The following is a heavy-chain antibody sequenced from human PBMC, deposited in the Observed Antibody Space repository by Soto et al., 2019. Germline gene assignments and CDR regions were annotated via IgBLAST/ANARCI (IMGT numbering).Heavy chain of an antibody. CDR1: GVTFRSFT. Sequence: PGGSLGLCCAASGVTFRSFTMNWVRQAPGKGLEWVSTISSNSAHIYYTDALRGRFTISRDNAKNSLHLQMNSLRAEDTAVYYCTRDASRDSSARGWFDPWGPGTLVTVSS. J-gene: IGHJ5*02. CDR2: ISSNSAHI. V-gene: IGHV3-21*01. D-gene: IGHD6-13*01. CDR3: TRDASRDSSARGWFDP.